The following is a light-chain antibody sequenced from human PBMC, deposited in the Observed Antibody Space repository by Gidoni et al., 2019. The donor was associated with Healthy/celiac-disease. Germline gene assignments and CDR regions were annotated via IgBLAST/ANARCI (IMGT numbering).Light chain of an antibody. CDR2: LGS. V-gene: IGKV2-28*01. Sequence: DIVMTQSPLPLPVTPGEPASISCRSSQSLLHSNGDIYLDWYLQKPGQSPQLLIYLGSTRASGVPDRFSGSGSGTDFTLKISRVEAEDVGVYYCMQALQTPRTFGQGTRLEIK. CDR3: MQALQTPRT. J-gene: IGKJ5*01. CDR1: QSLLHSNGDIY.